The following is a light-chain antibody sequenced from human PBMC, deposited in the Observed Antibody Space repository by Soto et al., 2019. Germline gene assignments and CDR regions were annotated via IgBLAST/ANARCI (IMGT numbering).Light chain of an antibody. CDR3: QQTYRTPT. J-gene: IGKJ1*01. V-gene: IGKV1-39*01. CDR2: HVS. Sequence: DIQMTQSPSSLSASIEDRVTITCRASQSVSNSLNWYQQKPGEAPNLLIYHVSNLQSGVPSRFSGSGSGTDFTLIIRSLQPEDFATYYCQQTYRTPTFGQGTKVDIK. CDR1: QSVSNS.